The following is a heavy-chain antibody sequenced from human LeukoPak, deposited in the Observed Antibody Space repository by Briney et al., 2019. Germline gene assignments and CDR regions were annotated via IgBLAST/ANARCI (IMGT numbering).Heavy chain of an antibody. Sequence: GESLKISCKGSGYSFTSYRIGWVRQMPGKGLEWMGIIYPGDSDTRYSPSFQGQVTISADKSISTAYLQWSSLKASDTAMYYCARVPATVTTVGAFDIWGQGTMVTVSS. D-gene: IGHD4-17*01. CDR1: GYSFTSYR. CDR3: ARVPATVTTVGAFDI. V-gene: IGHV5-51*01. J-gene: IGHJ3*02. CDR2: IYPGDSDT.